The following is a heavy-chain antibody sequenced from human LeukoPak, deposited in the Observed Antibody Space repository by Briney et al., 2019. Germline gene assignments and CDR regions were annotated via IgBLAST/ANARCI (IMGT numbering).Heavy chain of an antibody. D-gene: IGHD3-22*01. CDR3: ARDPSSGYQYYFDY. CDR1: GFTVSSNY. J-gene: IGHJ4*02. Sequence: SGGSLRLSCAASGFTVSSNYMSWVRQAPGKGLEWVSVIYSGGSTYYADSVKGRFTISRDNSKNTLYLQMNSLRAEDTAVYYCARDPSSGYQYYFDYWGQGTLVTVSS. V-gene: IGHV3-66*01. CDR2: IYSGGST.